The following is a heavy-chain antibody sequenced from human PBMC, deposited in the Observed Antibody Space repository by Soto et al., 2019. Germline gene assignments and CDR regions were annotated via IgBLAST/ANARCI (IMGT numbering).Heavy chain of an antibody. CDR3: TNYDSSGDPMY. CDR2: IRSKANSYAT. CDR1: GFTFSGSA. D-gene: IGHD3-22*01. V-gene: IGHV3-73*01. Sequence: EVQLVESGGGLVQPGGSLKLSCAASGFTFSGSAMHWVRQASGKGLEWVGRIRSKANSYATAYAASVKGRFTISRDDSKNTAYLQMNSLKTEDTAVYYCTNYDSSGDPMYWGQGTMVTVSS. J-gene: IGHJ4*02.